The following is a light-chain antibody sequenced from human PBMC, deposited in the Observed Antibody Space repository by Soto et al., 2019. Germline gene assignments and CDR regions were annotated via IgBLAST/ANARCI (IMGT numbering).Light chain of an antibody. Sequence: AIQLTQSPSSLSASIGDRVTITCRASQGISSALAWYQQRPGKAPKLLIYDASTLESGVPPRFSGSGSGTDFTLTISSLQPEDFATYYCQQFNSYPITFGQGTRLDIK. J-gene: IGKJ5*01. CDR2: DAS. V-gene: IGKV1-13*02. CDR3: QQFNSYPIT. CDR1: QGISSA.